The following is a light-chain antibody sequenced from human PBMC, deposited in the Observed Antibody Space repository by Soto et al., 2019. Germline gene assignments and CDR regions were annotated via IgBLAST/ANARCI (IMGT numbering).Light chain of an antibody. J-gene: IGLJ3*02. CDR2: GNT. CDR1: SSNIGAGYD. Sequence: QSVLTQPPSVPGAPGQRVTISYTGSSSNIGAGYDVHWYQQLPGTAPKLLIYGNTNRPSGVPDRFSGSKSGTSASLAISRLQAEDEADYFCQSYDSSLSGSVFGGGTKVTVL. V-gene: IGLV1-40*01. CDR3: QSYDSSLSGSV.